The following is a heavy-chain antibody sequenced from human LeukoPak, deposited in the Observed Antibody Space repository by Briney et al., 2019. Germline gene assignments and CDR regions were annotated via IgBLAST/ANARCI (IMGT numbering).Heavy chain of an antibody. CDR3: AKPLGYCSSTSCYTTSFDY. CDR2: ISSSSSTI. V-gene: IGHV3-48*01. D-gene: IGHD2-2*02. Sequence: PGGSLRLSCAASGFTFSNYSMNWVRQAPGKGLEWVSYISSSSSTIYYADSVKGRFTISRDNAKNSLYLQMNSLRAEDTAVYYCAKPLGYCSSTSCYTTSFDYWGQGTLVTVSS. J-gene: IGHJ4*02. CDR1: GFTFSNYS.